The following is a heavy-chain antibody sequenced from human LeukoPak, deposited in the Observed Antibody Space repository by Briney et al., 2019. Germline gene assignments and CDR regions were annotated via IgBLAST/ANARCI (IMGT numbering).Heavy chain of an antibody. J-gene: IGHJ4*02. D-gene: IGHD3-10*02. V-gene: IGHV4-39*01. CDR2: IYYSGST. CDR1: GGSISSSSYY. CDR3: ARRMFQDRELVYIDY. Sequence: SETLSLTCTVSGGSISSSSYYWGWIRQPPGKGLEWIGSIYYSGSTYYNPSLKSRVTISVDTSKNQFSPKLSSVTAADTAVYYCARRMFQDRELVYIDYWGQGTLATVSS.